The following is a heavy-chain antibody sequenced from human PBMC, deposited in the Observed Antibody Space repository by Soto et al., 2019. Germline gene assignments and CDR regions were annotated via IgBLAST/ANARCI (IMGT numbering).Heavy chain of an antibody. CDR2: FDPEDGET. CDR1: GYTLTELS. Sequence: GASVKVSCKVSGYTLTELSMHWVRQAPGKGLEWMGGFDPEDGETIYAQKFQGRVTMTEDTSTDTAYMELSSLRSEDTAVYYCATNHYGSGSSDAFDIWGQETMVTVS. CDR3: ATNHYGSGSSDAFDI. V-gene: IGHV1-24*01. D-gene: IGHD3-10*01. J-gene: IGHJ3*02.